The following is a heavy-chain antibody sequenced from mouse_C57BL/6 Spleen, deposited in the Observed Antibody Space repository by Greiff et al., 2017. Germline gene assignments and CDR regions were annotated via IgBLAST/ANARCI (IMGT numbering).Heavy chain of an antibody. CDR3: ASPVYYDYGGGFAY. CDR2: INPGSGGT. CDR1: GYAFTNYL. Sequence: VQLQQSGAELVRPGTSVKVSCKASGYAFTNYLIEWVKQRPGQGLEWIGVINPGSGGTNYNEKFKGKATLTADKSSSTAYMQLSSLTSEDAAVYVCASPVYYDYGGGFAYWGQGTLVTVSA. J-gene: IGHJ3*01. D-gene: IGHD2-4*01. V-gene: IGHV1-54*01.